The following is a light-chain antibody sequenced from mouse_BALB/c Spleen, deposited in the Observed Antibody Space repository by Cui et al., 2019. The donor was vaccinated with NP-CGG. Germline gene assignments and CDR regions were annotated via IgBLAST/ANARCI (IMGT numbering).Light chain of an antibody. J-gene: IGLJ1*01. V-gene: IGLV1*01. CDR2: GTN. Sequence: QAVLTHESALTTSPGETVTLTCRSSTGAFTTSNYANWVQEKPDHLFTGLIGGTNNRTPGVPARFSGSLIGGKAALTITGAQTEDEAIYFCALWYSNHWVFGGGTKLTVL. CDR3: ALWYSNHWV. CDR1: TGAFTTSNY.